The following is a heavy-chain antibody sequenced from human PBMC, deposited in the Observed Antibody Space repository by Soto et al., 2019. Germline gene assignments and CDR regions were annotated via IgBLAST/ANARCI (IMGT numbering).Heavy chain of an antibody. D-gene: IGHD4-17*01. CDR1: GYTFTMYG. J-gene: IGHJ4*02. V-gene: IGHV1-18*01. Sequence: QIHLVQSGAEVKKPGASVKVSCKTSGYTFTMYGISWVRQAPGQGLEWMGWITPFNDDTNYAQNLQGRVTMTTDTSRNTAYLELRSLTSDDTAVYYCARTDKGDYVPPLDNWGQGTLVTVSS. CDR2: ITPFNDDT. CDR3: ARTDKGDYVPPLDN.